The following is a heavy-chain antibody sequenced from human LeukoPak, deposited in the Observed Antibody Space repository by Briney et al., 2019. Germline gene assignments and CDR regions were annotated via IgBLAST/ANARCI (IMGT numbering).Heavy chain of an antibody. V-gene: IGHV3-48*04. J-gene: IGHJ4*02. CDR2: ISSSSSTI. Sequence: GRSLRLSCAASGFTFSSYSMNWVRQAPGKGLEWVSYISSSSSTIYYADSVKGRFTVSRDNAKNSLYLQMNSLRAEDTAVYYCAREYRGRLRLFDYWGQGTLVTVSS. D-gene: IGHD5-12*01. CDR1: GFTFSSYS. CDR3: AREYRGRLRLFDY.